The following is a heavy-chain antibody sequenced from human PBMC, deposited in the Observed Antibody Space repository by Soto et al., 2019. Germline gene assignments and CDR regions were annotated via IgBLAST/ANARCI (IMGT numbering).Heavy chain of an antibody. D-gene: IGHD3-22*01. J-gene: IGHJ4*02. Sequence: EVQLVETGGGLIQPGGSLRLSCAASGFTVSSNYMSWVRQAPGKGLEWVSVIYSGGSTYYADSVKGRFTISKDKSKNTLYLQMNSLRAEDTAVYYCASGSNYDSSGYYYPFDYWGQGTLVTVSS. CDR2: IYSGGST. CDR1: GFTVSSNY. CDR3: ASGSNYDSSGYYYPFDY. V-gene: IGHV3-53*02.